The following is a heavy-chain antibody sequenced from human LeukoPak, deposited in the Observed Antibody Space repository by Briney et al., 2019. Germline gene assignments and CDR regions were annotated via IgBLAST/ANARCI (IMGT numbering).Heavy chain of an antibody. V-gene: IGHV5-51*03. D-gene: IGHD3-3*01. CDR1: GYTFTSYW. Sequence: GGSLKISCKGSGYTFTSYWIDWVRQMPGQGLEWMGIIYSGDSGTSYSPSFQGQVTISADKSISNVYLQWSRLKAADTAMYYCATGVVMMATDAFDIWGQGIMVTVSS. CDR3: ATGVVMMATDAFDI. J-gene: IGHJ3*02. CDR2: IYSGDSGT.